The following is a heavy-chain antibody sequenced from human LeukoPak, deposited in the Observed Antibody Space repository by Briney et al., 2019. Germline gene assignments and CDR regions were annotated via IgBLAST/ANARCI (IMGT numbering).Heavy chain of an antibody. V-gene: IGHV3-30*03. CDR2: ISYDGSNE. D-gene: IGHD2/OR15-2a*01. CDR1: GFTFSSYG. CDR3: VSFYETY. Sequence: PGGSLRLSCAASGFTFSSYGMHWVRQAPGKGLEWVAVISYDGSNEYYADSVKGRFTISRDNAKNTVYLQMNSLRAEDTAVYYCVSFYETYWGRGTLVTVSS. J-gene: IGHJ4*02.